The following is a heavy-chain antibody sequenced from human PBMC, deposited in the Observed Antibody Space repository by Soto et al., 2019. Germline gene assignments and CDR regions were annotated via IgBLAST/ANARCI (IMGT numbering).Heavy chain of an antibody. D-gene: IGHD7-27*01. V-gene: IGHV3-48*01. J-gene: IGHJ6*03. CDR1: GFTFSSYS. CDR3: ARDLSWGSNWYYYMDV. CDR2: ISSSSSTI. Sequence: GGSLRLSCAASGFTFSSYSMNWVRQAPGKGLEWVSYISSSSSTIYYADSVKGRFTVSRDNARNSLYLQMNSLRAEDTAVYYCARDLSWGSNWYYYMDVWGKGTTVTVSS.